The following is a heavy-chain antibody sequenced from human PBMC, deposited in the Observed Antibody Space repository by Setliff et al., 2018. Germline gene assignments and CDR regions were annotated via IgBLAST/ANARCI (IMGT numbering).Heavy chain of an antibody. CDR2: IHHSGKA. Sequence: PSETLSLTCAVSGFSISSGYYWGWIRQPPGKGLEWIVNIHHSGKAYYNPSLKSRVTISVDTSKNQFSLTLSSVTAADTAVYYCARMSGFQYIDVWDKGTTVTVSS. D-gene: IGHD3-3*01. CDR3: ARMSGFQYIDV. V-gene: IGHV4-38-2*01. J-gene: IGHJ6*03. CDR1: GFSISSGYY.